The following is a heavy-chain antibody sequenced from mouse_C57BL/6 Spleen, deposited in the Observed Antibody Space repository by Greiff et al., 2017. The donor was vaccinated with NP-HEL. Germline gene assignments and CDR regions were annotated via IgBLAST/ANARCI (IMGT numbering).Heavy chain of an antibody. Sequence: EVQGVESGGGLVKPGGSLKLSCAASGFTFSSYAMSWVRQTPEKRLEWVATISDGGSYTYYPDNVKSRFTISRDNAKNNLYLQMSHLKSEDTAMYYCARDNYGSSYGFAYWGQGTLVTVSA. D-gene: IGHD1-1*01. CDR3: ARDNYGSSYGFAY. J-gene: IGHJ3*01. CDR1: GFTFSSYA. V-gene: IGHV5-4*01. CDR2: ISDGGSYT.